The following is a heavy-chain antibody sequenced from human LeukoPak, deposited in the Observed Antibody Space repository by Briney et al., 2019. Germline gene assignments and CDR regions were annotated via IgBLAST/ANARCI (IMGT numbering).Heavy chain of an antibody. CDR3: ARDKMTGDSYFDY. CDR2: IKQDGSEK. Sequence: GGSLRLSCAASGFTFSSYSMNWVRQAPGKGLEWVAHIKQDGSEKNYVDSVKGRFTISRDNAKNSLLLQMDGLRAEDAAVYYCARDKMTGDSYFDYWGQGTLVTVSS. J-gene: IGHJ4*02. V-gene: IGHV3-7*01. CDR1: GFTFSSYS. D-gene: IGHD7-27*01.